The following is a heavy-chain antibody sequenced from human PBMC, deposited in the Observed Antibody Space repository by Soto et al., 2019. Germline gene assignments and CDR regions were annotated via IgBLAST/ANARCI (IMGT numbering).Heavy chain of an antibody. CDR3: ARDRGYYYYGMDV. D-gene: IGHD3-10*01. CDR1: GFTFSSYW. J-gene: IGHJ6*02. V-gene: IGHV3-7*05. Sequence: EVQLVESGGGLVQPGGSPRLSCAASGFTFSSYWMSWVRQAPGKGLEWVANIKQDGSEKYYVDSVKGRFTISRDNAKNSLYLQMNSLRAEDTAVYYCARDRGYYYYGMDVWGQGTTVTVSS. CDR2: IKQDGSEK.